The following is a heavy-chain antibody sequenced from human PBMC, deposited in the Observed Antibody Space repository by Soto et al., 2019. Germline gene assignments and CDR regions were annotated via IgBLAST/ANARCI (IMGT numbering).Heavy chain of an antibody. CDR1: GFTFSSYS. J-gene: IGHJ4*02. Sequence: PVVSLRISCAASGFTFSSYSMNWVRQAPGKGLEWVSSISISSSYIYYADSVKGRFTISIDNAKNSLYLQMNSLRAEDTAVYYCARVPRAPYYYDSRGRRNGGIDYWGQGTLVTVSS. CDR3: ARVPRAPYYYDSRGRRNGGIDY. CDR2: ISISSSYI. V-gene: IGHV3-21*01. D-gene: IGHD3-22*01.